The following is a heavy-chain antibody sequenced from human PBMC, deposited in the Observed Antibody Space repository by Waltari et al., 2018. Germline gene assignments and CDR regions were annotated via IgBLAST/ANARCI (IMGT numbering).Heavy chain of an antibody. J-gene: IGHJ6*03. D-gene: IGHD6-6*01. CDR2: STSSGSYI. Sequence: EVQLVESGGGLVKPGGSLRLSCAASGFTFSTYGMNWVRQAPGKGLEWVSYSTSSGSYIYYADSVKGRFTISRDSAKNSLYLQMNSLRAEDTAVYYCARDASSMAARPGYMDVWGRGTPVTISS. CDR3: ARDASSMAARPGYMDV. V-gene: IGHV3-21*01. CDR1: GFTFSTYG.